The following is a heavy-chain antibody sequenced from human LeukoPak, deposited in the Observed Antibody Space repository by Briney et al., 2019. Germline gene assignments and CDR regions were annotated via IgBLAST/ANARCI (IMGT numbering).Heavy chain of an antibody. Sequence: SETLSLTCTVSGGSISSSSYYWGWIRQPPGKGLEWIGSIYYSGSTYYNPSLKSRVTISVDTSKNQFSLKLSSVTAADTAVYYCARVSPRGSWYHYFDYWGQGTLVTVSS. J-gene: IGHJ4*02. CDR3: ARVSPRGSWYHYFDY. V-gene: IGHV4-39*01. D-gene: IGHD6-13*01. CDR1: GGSISSSSYY. CDR2: IYYSGST.